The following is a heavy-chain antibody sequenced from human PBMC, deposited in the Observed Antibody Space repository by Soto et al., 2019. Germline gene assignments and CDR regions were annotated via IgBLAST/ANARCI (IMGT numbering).Heavy chain of an antibody. CDR2: VSAKSGDT. V-gene: IGHV1-18*04. D-gene: IGHD6-6*01. CDR3: ARDQEYSTSGLYWFDL. CDR1: GFSFTSSG. J-gene: IGHJ5*02. Sequence: ASVKVSCKASGFSFTSSGFNWVRQAPGQGLEWVGWVSAKSGDTKCVENLQGRVTMTTDTSTSTVYMELKSLKSDDTAVYYCARDQEYSTSGLYWFDLWGQGTLVTVSS.